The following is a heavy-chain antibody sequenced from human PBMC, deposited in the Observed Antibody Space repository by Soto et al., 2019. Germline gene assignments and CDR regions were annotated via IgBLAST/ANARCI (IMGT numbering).Heavy chain of an antibody. D-gene: IGHD3-22*01. J-gene: IGHJ6*02. CDR2: IIPIFGTA. V-gene: IGHV1-69*06. Sequence: SVKVSCKASGGTFSSYAISRVRQAPGQGLEWMGGIIPIFGTANYAQKFQGRVTITADKSTSTAYMELSSLRSEDTAVYYCARDRGIVVVRNYYYYGMDVWGQGTTVTVSS. CDR3: ARDRGIVVVRNYYYYGMDV. CDR1: GGTFSSYA.